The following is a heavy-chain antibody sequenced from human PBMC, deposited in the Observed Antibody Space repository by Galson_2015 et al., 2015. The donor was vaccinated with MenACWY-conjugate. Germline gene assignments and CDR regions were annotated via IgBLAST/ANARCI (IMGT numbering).Heavy chain of an antibody. CDR1: GFTFRSYW. J-gene: IGHJ4*02. D-gene: IGHD5-24*01. V-gene: IGHV3-7*03. CDR3: ARDGAPDGYNYWDY. Sequence: SLRLSCAVSGFTFRSYWMSWVRQAPGKGLEWVANIDKDGSEKYYVDSVKGRFIISRDNAKNSLYLQMNSVRSDDTAVYYCARDGAPDGYNYWDYWGQGTLVTVSS. CDR2: IDKDGSEK.